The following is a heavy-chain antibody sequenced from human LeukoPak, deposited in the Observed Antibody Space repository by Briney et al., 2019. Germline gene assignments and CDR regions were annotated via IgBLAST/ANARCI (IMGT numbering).Heavy chain of an antibody. Sequence: SVKVSCKASGGTFSSYAISWVRQAPGQGLEWMGRIIPVFGTANYAQKFQGRVTITTDESTSTAYMELSSLRSEDTAVYYCARSSYASSRINWFDPWGQGTLVTVSS. CDR1: GGTFSSYA. J-gene: IGHJ5*02. CDR2: IIPVFGTA. CDR3: ARSSYASSRINWFDP. V-gene: IGHV1-69*05. D-gene: IGHD2-2*01.